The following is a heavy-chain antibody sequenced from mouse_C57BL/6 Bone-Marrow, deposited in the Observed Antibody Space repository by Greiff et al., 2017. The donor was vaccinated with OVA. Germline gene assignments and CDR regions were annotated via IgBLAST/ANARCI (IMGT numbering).Heavy chain of an antibody. V-gene: IGHV14-3*01. CDR2: IDPANGNS. J-gene: IGHJ4*01. CDR1: GFNIKNTY. CDR3: ARGRYYAMDY. Sequence: VQLQQSVAELVRPGASVKLSCTASGFNIKNTYMPWVKQRPEQGLEWIGRIDPANGNSSYAPKFQGKATITADTASNTAYLQLSSLTSEDTAIYYCARGRYYAMDYWGQGTSVTVSS.